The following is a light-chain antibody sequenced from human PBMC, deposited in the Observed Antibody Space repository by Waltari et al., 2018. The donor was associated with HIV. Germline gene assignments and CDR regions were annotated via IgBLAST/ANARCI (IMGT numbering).Light chain of an antibody. Sequence: EIVMTQSPATLSVSPGDRVTLSCRASQSVSSNLAWYHQKPGQAPRLLIYGASTRATGIPARFSVSGSGTEFTLTISSLQSEDFAIYYCQQYNNWPPYTLGQGTKLEIK. CDR2: GAS. CDR3: QQYNNWPPYT. CDR1: QSVSSN. V-gene: IGKV3-15*01. J-gene: IGKJ2*01.